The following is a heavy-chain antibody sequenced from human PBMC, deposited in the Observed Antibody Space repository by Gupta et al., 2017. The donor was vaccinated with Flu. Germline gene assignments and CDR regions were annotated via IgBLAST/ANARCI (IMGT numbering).Heavy chain of an antibody. D-gene: IGHD3-9*01. CDR3: AAHYVILTGYYRDFDS. Sequence: PGQGLEWMGRINPNSGGTNYAQNFQGRVTMTRDTSISTAYMELSRLRSDDTAVYYCAAHYVILTGYYRDFDSWGQGTLVTVSS. V-gene: IGHV1-2*06. CDR2: INPNSGGT. J-gene: IGHJ4*02.